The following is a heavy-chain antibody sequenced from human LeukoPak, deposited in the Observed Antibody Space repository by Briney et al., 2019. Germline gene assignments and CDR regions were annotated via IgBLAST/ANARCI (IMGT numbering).Heavy chain of an antibody. V-gene: IGHV3-21*01. CDR1: GFTFSSYG. J-gene: IGHJ4*02. CDR3: ARDLRIAAAGKDYFDY. CDR2: ISSSSSYI. D-gene: IGHD6-13*01. Sequence: PGRSLRLSCAASGFTFSSYGMHWVRQAPGKGLEWVSSISSSSSYIYYADSVKGRFTISRDNAKNSLYLQMNSLRAEDTAVYYCARDLRIAAAGKDYFDYWGQGTLVTVSS.